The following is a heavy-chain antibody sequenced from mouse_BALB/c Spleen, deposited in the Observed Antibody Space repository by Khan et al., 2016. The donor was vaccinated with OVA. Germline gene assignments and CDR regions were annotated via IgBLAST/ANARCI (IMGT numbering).Heavy chain of an antibody. CDR1: GFTFSTYA. J-gene: IGHJ3*01. CDR3: ARHNYGPVDY. V-gene: IGHV5-6*01. Sequence: EVELVESGGDLVKPGGSLKLSCAASGFTFSTYAMSWVRQTPDKRLEWVATINTGGDYIYYPDSVKGRFTISRDTAKNPLYLQMSSLRSEDTAMYYCARHNYGPVDYWGQGTLVTVSA. CDR2: INTGGDYI. D-gene: IGHD1-1*01.